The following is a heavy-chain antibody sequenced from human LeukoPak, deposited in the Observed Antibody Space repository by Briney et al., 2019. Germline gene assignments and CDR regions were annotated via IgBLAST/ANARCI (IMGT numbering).Heavy chain of an antibody. V-gene: IGHV1-69*04. J-gene: IGHJ6*02. CDR1: GGTFSSYA. Sequence: SVKVSCKASGGTFSSYAIRWVRQAPGQGLEWMGRIIPIFGIANYAQKFQGRVTITADKSTSTAYMELSSLRSEDTAVYYCASKGYCSGGSCYTDYYYYGMDVWGQGTTVTVSS. D-gene: IGHD2-15*01. CDR3: ASKGYCSGGSCYTDYYYYGMDV. CDR2: IIPIFGIA.